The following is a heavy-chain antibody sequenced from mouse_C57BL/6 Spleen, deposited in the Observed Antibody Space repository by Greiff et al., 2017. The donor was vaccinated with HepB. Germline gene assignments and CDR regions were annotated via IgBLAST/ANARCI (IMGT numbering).Heavy chain of an antibody. CDR1: GYSFTSYW. J-gene: IGHJ1*03. Sequence: VQLQQPGAELVKPGASVKLSCKASGYSFTSYWMHWVKQRPGRGLEWIGGIDPNSGDTKYNEKFKSKATLTVDKPSSTAYMQLSSLTSEDSAVYYCAPTGYWYFDFWGTGTTVTVSS. CDR2: IDPNSGDT. V-gene: IGHV1-72*01. CDR3: APTGYWYFDF. D-gene: IGHD4-1*01.